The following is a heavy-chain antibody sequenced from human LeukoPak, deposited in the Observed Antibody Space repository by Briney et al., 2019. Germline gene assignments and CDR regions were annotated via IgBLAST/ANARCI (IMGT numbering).Heavy chain of an antibody. V-gene: IGHV3-30*16. CDR2: ISYDGSNK. CDR1: VFTFNTYA. Sequence: GRSLSLSCASCVFTFNTYAMHGAPEAPGKGLGWVTVISYDGSNKYYADSVKGRFTIPRHNSNHTLYLQMNSLSAEHTAVYYCARDRSRDGYTHFYYYCMVVWGKGTKVTVS. J-gene: IGHJ6*03. CDR3: ARDRSRDGYTHFYYYCMVV. D-gene: IGHD5-24*01.